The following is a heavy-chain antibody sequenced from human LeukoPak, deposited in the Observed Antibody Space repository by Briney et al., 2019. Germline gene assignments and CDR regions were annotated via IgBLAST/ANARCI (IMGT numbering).Heavy chain of an antibody. CDR3: ARNTVVVPAAMGRGFDY. Sequence: PSETLSLTCAVSGDSISSSNWWSWVRQPPGKGLEWIGEIFHSGSTNYNPSLKSRVTISVDKSNNQFSLKLSSVTAADTAVYYCARNTVVVPAAMGRGFDYWGQGTLVTVSS. V-gene: IGHV4-4*02. J-gene: IGHJ4*02. D-gene: IGHD2-2*01. CDR1: GDSISSSNW. CDR2: IFHSGST.